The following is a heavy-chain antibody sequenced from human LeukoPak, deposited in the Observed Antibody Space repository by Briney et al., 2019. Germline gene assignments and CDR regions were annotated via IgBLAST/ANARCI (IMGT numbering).Heavy chain of an antibody. V-gene: IGHV3-72*01. J-gene: IGHJ4*02. D-gene: IGHD3-22*01. Sequence: GGSLRLSCAASGFTFSDHYMDWVRQAPGKGLEWVGRTRNKANGYTTEYAASVKDRFTMPRDDSKNSVYLQMNSLKTEDTAVYYCATVGNSGGYYNPLDYWGQGTLVTVSS. CDR1: GFTFSDHY. CDR2: TRNKANGYTT. CDR3: ATVGNSGGYYNPLDY.